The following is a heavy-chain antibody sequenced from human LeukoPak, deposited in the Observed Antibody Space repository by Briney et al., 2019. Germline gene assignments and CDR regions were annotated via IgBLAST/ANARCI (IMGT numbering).Heavy chain of an antibody. D-gene: IGHD2-2*01. CDR1: GFTFSSYS. Sequence: PGGSLRLSCAASGFTFSSYSMNWVRQAPGKGLEWVSYISSSSSTIYYADSVKGRFTISRDNAKSSLYLQMNSLRAEDTAVYYCARDQIVVVPAAISYYYYGMDVWGQGTTVTVSS. V-gene: IGHV3-48*01. J-gene: IGHJ6*02. CDR3: ARDQIVVVPAAISYYYYGMDV. CDR2: ISSSSSTI.